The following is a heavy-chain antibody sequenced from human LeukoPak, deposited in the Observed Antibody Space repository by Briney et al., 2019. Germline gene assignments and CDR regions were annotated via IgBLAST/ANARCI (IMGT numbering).Heavy chain of an antibody. D-gene: IGHD3-9*01. CDR3: AKDTSVLRPRTSFDY. CDR2: ISGSGGST. Sequence: GGSLRLSCAASGFTFSSYAMSWVRQAPGKGLEWVSAISGSGGSTYYAGSVKGRFTISRDNSKNTLYLQMNSLRAEDTAVYYCAKDTSVLRPRTSFDYWGQGTLVTVSS. J-gene: IGHJ4*02. CDR1: GFTFSSYA. V-gene: IGHV3-23*01.